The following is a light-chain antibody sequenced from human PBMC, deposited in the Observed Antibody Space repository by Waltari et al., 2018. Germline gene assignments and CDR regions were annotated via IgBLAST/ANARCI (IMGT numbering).Light chain of an antibody. Sequence: DIVMTQSPLSLPVTPGEPASMSCRSSQSLLHSTGNNYLDWYLQKPGQSPQLLIFLGSTRASGVPERFSGSGSGTDFTLKISRLEAEDVGVYYCMQRIEFPWTFGQGTKVEIK. CDR2: LGS. CDR3: MQRIEFPWT. V-gene: IGKV2-28*01. CDR1: QSLLHSTGNNY. J-gene: IGKJ1*01.